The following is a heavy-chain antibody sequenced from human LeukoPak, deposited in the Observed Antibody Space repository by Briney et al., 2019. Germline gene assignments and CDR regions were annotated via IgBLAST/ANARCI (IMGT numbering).Heavy chain of an antibody. Sequence: GGSLRLSCAASGFTFSSYAMHWVRQAPGKGLEWVGRIKPKTDGETTEYAAPVKDRFSISRDDSKSMMYLQMNSLKTEDTAVYYCITPLPYSAQGGQGTLVTVSS. CDR1: GFTFSSYA. CDR2: IKPKTDGETT. J-gene: IGHJ4*02. V-gene: IGHV3-15*07. CDR3: ITPLPYSAQ. D-gene: IGHD2-21*01.